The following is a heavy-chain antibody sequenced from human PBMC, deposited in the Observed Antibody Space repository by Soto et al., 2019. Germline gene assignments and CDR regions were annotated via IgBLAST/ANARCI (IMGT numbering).Heavy chain of an antibody. D-gene: IGHD3-3*01. CDR2: ISASGTQT. CDR1: GFSFYTYA. CDR3: AKGGGSGYFAYHYIDV. J-gene: IGHJ6*03. V-gene: IGHV3-23*01. Sequence: EVQLLDSGGGLGQSGGSLRLSCAASGFSFYTYAMTWVRQAPGKGLEWVSSISASGTQTYYADSVKGRFTISRDNSRNTVYLQMNSQRVEDTAVYYCAKGGGSGYFAYHYIDVWGKGTTVTVSS.